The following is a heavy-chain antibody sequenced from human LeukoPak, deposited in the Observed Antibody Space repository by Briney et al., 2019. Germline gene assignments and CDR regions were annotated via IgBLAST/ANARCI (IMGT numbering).Heavy chain of an antibody. CDR1: GFTFSDYY. CDR3: ARVLPPPIVVVVAATKDDAFDI. J-gene: IGHJ3*02. Sequence: PGGSLRLSCAASGFTFSDYYMSWIRQAPGKGLEWVSYISSSGSTIYYADSVKGRFTISRDNAKNSLYLQMNSLRAEDTAVYYCARVLPPPIVVVVAATKDDAFDIWGQGTMVTVSS. V-gene: IGHV3-11*04. CDR2: ISSSGSTI. D-gene: IGHD2-15*01.